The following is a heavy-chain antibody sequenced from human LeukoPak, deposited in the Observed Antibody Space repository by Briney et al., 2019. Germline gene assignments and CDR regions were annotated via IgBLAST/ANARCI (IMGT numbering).Heavy chain of an antibody. CDR3: ARHFAYSSSSYFDY. Sequence: SETLSLTCSVSGGSVSNYYWSWLRQPPGKGLEWLGYVYYTGSTNYNPSLKSRVTMFEDKPKNQFSLRLYSVTVADTAVYYCARHFAYSSSSYFDYWGQGSLVTVSS. D-gene: IGHD6-6*01. CDR2: VYYTGST. CDR1: GGSVSNYY. J-gene: IGHJ4*02. V-gene: IGHV4-59*08.